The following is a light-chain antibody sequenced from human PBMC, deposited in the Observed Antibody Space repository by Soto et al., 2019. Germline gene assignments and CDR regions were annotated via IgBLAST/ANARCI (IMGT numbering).Light chain of an antibody. Sequence: NFMLTQPHSVSESLGKTVTISCTGSSGSIASNSVQWYQQRPGSAPSTVIYEDDQRPSGVPDRFSGSIDSSSNSASLTISGLMTEDEADYYCQSSNTFNPWVFGGGTKLTVL. CDR1: SGSIASNS. V-gene: IGLV6-57*02. CDR2: EDD. J-gene: IGLJ3*02. CDR3: QSSNTFNPWV.